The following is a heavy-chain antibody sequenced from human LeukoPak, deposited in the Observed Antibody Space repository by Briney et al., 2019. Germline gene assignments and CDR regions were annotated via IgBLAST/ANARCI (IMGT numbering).Heavy chain of an antibody. CDR3: ARESPYHAWDP. V-gene: IGHV1-18*01. CDR2: ISAYNGNT. J-gene: IGHJ5*02. D-gene: IGHD3-16*01. CDR1: GYTFTSYD. Sequence: ASVKVSCKASGYTFTSYDINWVRQATGQGLEWMGWISAYNGNTNYAQKLQGRVTMTTDTSTSTAYMELRSLRSDDTAVYYCARESPYHAWDPWGQGTLVTVSS.